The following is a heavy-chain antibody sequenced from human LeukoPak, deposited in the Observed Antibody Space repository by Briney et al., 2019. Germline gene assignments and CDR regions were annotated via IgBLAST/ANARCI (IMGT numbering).Heavy chain of an antibody. Sequence: PSETLSLTCTVSGGSISSSSYYWGWIRQPPGKGLEWIGYIYYSGSTNYNPSLKSRVTISVDTSKNQFSLKLSSVTAADTAVYYCASGTFVEGGVAAAGTGYWGQGTLVTVSS. CDR3: ASGTFVEGGVAAAGTGY. CDR1: GGSISSSSYY. V-gene: IGHV4-61*05. D-gene: IGHD6-13*01. CDR2: IYYSGST. J-gene: IGHJ4*02.